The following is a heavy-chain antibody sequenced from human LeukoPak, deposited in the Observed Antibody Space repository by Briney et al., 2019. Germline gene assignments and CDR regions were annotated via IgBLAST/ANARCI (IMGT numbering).Heavy chain of an antibody. CDR3: AKALDVYYYDSSGYWTFDY. J-gene: IGHJ4*02. D-gene: IGHD3-22*01. V-gene: IGHV3-30*18. CDR2: ASNDGSIT. CDR1: GFSFSSYG. Sequence: PGGSLRLPCAASGFSFSSYGMHWVRQAPGKGLEWVAVASNDGSITKYGDSVKGRFTISRDNSKNTLYLQMNSLRAEDTAVYYCAKALDVYYYDSSGYWTFDYWGQGTLVTVSS.